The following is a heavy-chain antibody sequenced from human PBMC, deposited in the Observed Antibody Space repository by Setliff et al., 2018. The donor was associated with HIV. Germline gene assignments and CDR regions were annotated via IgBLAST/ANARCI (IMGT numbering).Heavy chain of an antibody. CDR2: IHASGKT. V-gene: IGHV4-4*09. CDR3: ATLDPSGGNFLAY. CDR1: GDTDFY. J-gene: IGHJ4*02. Sequence: PSETLSLTCTVSGDTDFYWNWIRQPPGKGLEWIGYIHASGKTNYNPSLKGRVTISLDTSKMQFSLHLTSVTAADTAVYYCATLDPSGGNFLAYWGQGTLVTVSS. D-gene: IGHD2-21*02.